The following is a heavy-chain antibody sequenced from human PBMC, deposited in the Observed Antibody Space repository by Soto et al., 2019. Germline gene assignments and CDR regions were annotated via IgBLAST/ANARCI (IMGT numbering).Heavy chain of an antibody. CDR1: GYSISSTYY. J-gene: IGHJ3*02. D-gene: IGHD4-17*01. V-gene: IGHV4-38-2*01. Sequence: SETLSLTCDVSGYSISSTYYWGWIRQPPGKGLEWIGSVDQSGGSGSTYYNPSFNSRVTISVDTSKNQFSLKLTSVTAADTAVYYCARQMTTATDDVFDIWGQGTMVTVSS. CDR2: VDQSGGSGST. CDR3: ARQMTTATDDVFDI.